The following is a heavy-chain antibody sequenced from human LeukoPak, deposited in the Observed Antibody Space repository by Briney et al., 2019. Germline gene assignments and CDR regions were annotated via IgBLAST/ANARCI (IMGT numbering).Heavy chain of an antibody. CDR2: IRYDGSNK. J-gene: IGHJ5*02. CDR3: AVNIAAAGTLPYHNWFDP. Sequence: PGGSLRLSCAASGFTFSSYGMHWVRQAPGKGLEWVAFIRYDGSNKYYADSVKGRFTISRDNAKNSLYLQMNSLRAEDTAVYYCAVNIAAAGTLPYHNWFDPWGQGTLVTVSS. V-gene: IGHV3-30*02. D-gene: IGHD6-13*01. CDR1: GFTFSSYG.